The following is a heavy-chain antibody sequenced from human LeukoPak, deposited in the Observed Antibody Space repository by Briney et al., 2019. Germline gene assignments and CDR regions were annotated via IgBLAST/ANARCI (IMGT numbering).Heavy chain of an antibody. D-gene: IGHD3-16*02. J-gene: IGHJ3*02. Sequence: SETLSLTCAVYGGSFSGYYWSWLRQPPGKGLEWIGEINHSGSTNYNPSLTSRVTISVDTSKNQFSLKLSSVTAADTAVYYCARAPYDYVWGSYRYHAFDIWGQGTMVTVSS. CDR1: GGSFSGYY. CDR3: ARAPYDYVWGSYRYHAFDI. CDR2: INHSGST. V-gene: IGHV4-34*01.